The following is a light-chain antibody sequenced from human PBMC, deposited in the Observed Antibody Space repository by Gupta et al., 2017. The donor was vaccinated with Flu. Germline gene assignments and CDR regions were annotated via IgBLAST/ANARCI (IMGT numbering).Light chain of an antibody. CDR2: QDT. J-gene: IGLJ1*01. CDR3: QAWDGGTEV. V-gene: IGLV3-1*01. CDR1: NLGDKY. Sequence: SYELTQPPSVSVSPGQTASITCSGDNLGDKYSYWYQQKPGQSPVLVIYQDTKRPSGIPERVSGSNSGNTATLTISGTQAMDEADYYCQAWDGGTEVFGTGTKVTVL.